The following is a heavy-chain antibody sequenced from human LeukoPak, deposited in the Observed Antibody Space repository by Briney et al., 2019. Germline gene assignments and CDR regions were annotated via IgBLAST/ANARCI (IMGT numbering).Heavy chain of an antibody. V-gene: IGHV4-34*12. J-gene: IGHJ5*02. D-gene: IGHD3-10*01. CDR1: GGSFSGYS. CDR3: ASTRLLLWFGELNYLFDP. Sequence: SETLSLTCAVYGGSFSGYSWSWIRQPPGKGLEWGGEMIHSGSTNYNPSLKGRVTISVDTSKNQFSLKVSSVTAADTARYYFASTRLLLWFGELNYLFDPWGQGTLVTVSS. CDR2: MIHSGST.